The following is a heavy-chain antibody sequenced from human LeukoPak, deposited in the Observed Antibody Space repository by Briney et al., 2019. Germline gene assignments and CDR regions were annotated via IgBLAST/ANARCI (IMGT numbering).Heavy chain of an antibody. Sequence: ASVKASCKASGYTFTGYYMHWVRQAPGQGLEWMGIINPSGGSTSYAQKFQGRVTMTRDTSTGTVYMELSSLRSEDTTVYYCASMSSLWFGEFKNAFDIWGQGTMVTVSS. CDR1: GYTFTGYY. J-gene: IGHJ3*02. D-gene: IGHD3-10*01. CDR3: ASMSSLWFGEFKNAFDI. V-gene: IGHV1-46*01. CDR2: INPSGGST.